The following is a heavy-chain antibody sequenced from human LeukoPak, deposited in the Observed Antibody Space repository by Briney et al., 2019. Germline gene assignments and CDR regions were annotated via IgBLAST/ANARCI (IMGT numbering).Heavy chain of an antibody. V-gene: IGHV4-59*01. J-gene: IGHJ4*02. CDR2: IHSTGST. Sequence: SETLSLTCTVSGGSISSNYWSWIRQSPGKGLEWIGYIHSTGSTNYKAALKSRVTISIDTSKTQFSLKVTSVTAADTAVYYCARGTIFGVVTLDYWGQGTLVTVSS. CDR1: GGSISSNY. D-gene: IGHD3-3*01. CDR3: ARGTIFGVVTLDY.